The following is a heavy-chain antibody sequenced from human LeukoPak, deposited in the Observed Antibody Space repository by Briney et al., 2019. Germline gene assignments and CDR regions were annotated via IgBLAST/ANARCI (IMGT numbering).Heavy chain of an antibody. J-gene: IGHJ6*02. CDR3: ARAQQLVPDYYYYGMDV. V-gene: IGHV1-8*01. D-gene: IGHD6-13*01. CDR2: MNPNSGNT. CDR1: GYTFTSYD. Sequence: ASVKVSCKASGYTFTSYDINWVRQATGRGLEWMGWMNPNSGNTGYAQKFQGRVTMTRNTSISTAYMELSSLRSEDTAVYYCARAQQLVPDYYYYGMDVWAKGPRSPSP.